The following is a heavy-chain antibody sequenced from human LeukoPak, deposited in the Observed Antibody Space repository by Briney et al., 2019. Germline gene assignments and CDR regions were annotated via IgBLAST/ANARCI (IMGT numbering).Heavy chain of an antibody. V-gene: IGHV3-53*01. Sequence: GGSLRLSCAASGFTVSSNYMSWVRQAPGKGLEWVSVIYSGGSTYYADSVKGRFTISRDNSKNTLYLQMNSLRAEDTAVYYCARVLQEYGDSHYYYYGMDVWGKGTTVTVSS. CDR1: GFTVSSNY. CDR2: IYSGGST. D-gene: IGHD4-17*01. CDR3: ARVLQEYGDSHYYYYGMDV. J-gene: IGHJ6*04.